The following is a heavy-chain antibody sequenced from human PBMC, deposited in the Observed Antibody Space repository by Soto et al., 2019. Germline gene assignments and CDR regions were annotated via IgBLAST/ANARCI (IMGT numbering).Heavy chain of an antibody. V-gene: IGHV3-23*01. J-gene: IGHJ6*04. CDR1: GFNFSSYG. CDR3: AKADYDFWSGSHV. D-gene: IGHD3-3*01. CDR2: ISGSGGST. Sequence: GGSLRLSCAASGFNFSSYGMSWARQAPGKGLEWVSAISGSGGSTYYADSVKGRFTISRDNSKNTLYLQMNSLRAEDTAVYYCAKADYDFWSGSHVWGKGTTVTVSS.